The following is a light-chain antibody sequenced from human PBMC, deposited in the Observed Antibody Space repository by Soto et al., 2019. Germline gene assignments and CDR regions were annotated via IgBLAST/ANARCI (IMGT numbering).Light chain of an antibody. CDR3: QQYGRSPT. CDR1: QSVSSN. CDR2: DVS. V-gene: IGKV3-20*01. Sequence: EIVLTQSPGTLSLSPGERATLTCRASQSVSSNLAWYQQKPGQAPRLLIYDVSSRATDLPDRFSGSGSATDFTLPISRLEPEDFAVYYCQQYGRSPTFGQGTRLEIK. J-gene: IGKJ5*01.